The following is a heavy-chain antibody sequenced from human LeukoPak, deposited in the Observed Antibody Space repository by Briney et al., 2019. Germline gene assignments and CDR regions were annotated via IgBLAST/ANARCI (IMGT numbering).Heavy chain of an antibody. J-gene: IGHJ4*02. Sequence: SETLSLTCTVSGASISSPIYFWGWIRQPPGKGLEWIGSFYQSGNTYYNPSLESRLTVSADTSRNKISLKINSVTATDTAVYYCARAIYSSGWFFDYWGRGTLVTVAS. CDR1: GASISSPIYF. V-gene: IGHV4-39*01. CDR2: FYQSGNT. CDR3: ARAIYSSGWFFDY. D-gene: IGHD6-19*01.